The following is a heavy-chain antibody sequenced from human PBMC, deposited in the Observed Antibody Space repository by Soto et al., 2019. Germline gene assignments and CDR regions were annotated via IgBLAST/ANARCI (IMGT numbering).Heavy chain of an antibody. V-gene: IGHV1-69*01. Sequence: QVQLVQSGAEVKKPGSSVKVSCKASGVSFSNFVISWVRQAPGQGLEWMGGIIPNFGTTNYAQKFQGKVTITADETTRTAYLELSGLTSEDTSGYYCAREVGGEATSRYWGQGTLVTVSS. CDR2: IIPNFGTT. CDR1: GVSFSNFV. D-gene: IGHD3-16*01. J-gene: IGHJ4*02. CDR3: AREVGGEATSRY.